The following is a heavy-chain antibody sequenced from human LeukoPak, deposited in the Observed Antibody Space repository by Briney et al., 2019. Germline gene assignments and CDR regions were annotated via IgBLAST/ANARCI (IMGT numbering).Heavy chain of an antibody. CDR3: AGRKVLTVARALDH. J-gene: IGHJ1*01. CDR1: GLTFSDYT. V-gene: IGHV3-48*04. D-gene: IGHD4/OR15-4a*01. Sequence: GGSLRLSCAASGLTFSDYTMNWVRQAPGKGLEWVSSVSGTANNIYYADSVKGRFIISRDNANNSLCLQMNGLRAGDTAVYFCAGRKVLTVARALDHWGQGTLVTVSS. CDR2: VSGTANNI.